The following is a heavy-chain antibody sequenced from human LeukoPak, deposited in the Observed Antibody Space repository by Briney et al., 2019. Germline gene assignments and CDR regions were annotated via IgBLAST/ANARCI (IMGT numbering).Heavy chain of an antibody. J-gene: IGHJ4*02. CDR2: IKSNDGAT. CDR1: GYTFSDYY. V-gene: IGHV1-2*02. Sequence: ASVKVSCKASGYTFSDYYLHWVRQAPGQGLEWMGWIKSNDGATKFAQKFQGRVSMTRDKSISTAYMELSSLRSDDTAVYYCARDPYGSKTLDYWGQGTLVTVSS. D-gene: IGHD6-19*01. CDR3: ARDPYGSKTLDY.